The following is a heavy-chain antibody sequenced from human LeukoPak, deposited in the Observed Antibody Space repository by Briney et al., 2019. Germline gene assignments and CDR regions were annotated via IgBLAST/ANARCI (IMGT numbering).Heavy chain of an antibody. Sequence: PGGSLRLSCAASGFTFSSYSMNWVRQAPGKGLEWVSSISSSSSYIYYADSVKGRFTISRDNSKNTLYLQMNSLRAEDTAVYYCAKASLRWMEGGGYFDYWGQGTLVTVSS. CDR3: AKASLRWMEGGGYFDY. CDR2: ISSSSSYI. V-gene: IGHV3-21*04. D-gene: IGHD4-23*01. CDR1: GFTFSSYS. J-gene: IGHJ4*02.